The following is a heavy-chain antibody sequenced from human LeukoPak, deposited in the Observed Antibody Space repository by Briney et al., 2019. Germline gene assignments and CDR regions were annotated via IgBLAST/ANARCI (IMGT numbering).Heavy chain of an antibody. CDR3: AADIVGSQLH. CDR1: GFAFSNSA. CDR2: IVVGSGNT. J-gene: IGHJ4*02. Sequence: ASVKVSCKASGFAFSNSAVQWVRQARGQRLEWIGWIVVGSGNTNYAQKFQERVTIARDVSTDTASMELRSLTSEDTAVYYCAADIVGSQLHWGQGTVVTVS. V-gene: IGHV1-58*01. D-gene: IGHD1-26*01.